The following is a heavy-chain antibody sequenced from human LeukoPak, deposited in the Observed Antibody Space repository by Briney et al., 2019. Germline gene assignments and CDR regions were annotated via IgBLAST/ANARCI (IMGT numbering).Heavy chain of an antibody. CDR1: GGSFSGYY. V-gene: IGHV4-34*01. Sequence: PSETLSLTCAVYGGSFSGYYWSWIRQPPGKGLEWIGEINHSGSTNYNPSLKSRVTISVDTSKNQFSLKLSSVTAADTAVYYCAKWIEGGGSSRIFDYWGQGTLVTVSS. J-gene: IGHJ4*02. D-gene: IGHD1-26*01. CDR3: AKWIEGGGSSRIFDY. CDR2: INHSGST.